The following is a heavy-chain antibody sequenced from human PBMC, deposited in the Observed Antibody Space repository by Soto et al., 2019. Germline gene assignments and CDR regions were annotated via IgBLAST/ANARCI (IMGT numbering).Heavy chain of an antibody. D-gene: IGHD3-10*01. V-gene: IGHV3-66*04. CDR2: IYSASST. CDR3: ARHGEMSPGYYYYGMDV. CDR1: GFTVSHNY. Sequence: GGSLRLSCAASGFTVSHNYMSWVRQAPGEGLEWVSVIYSASSTYYADSVKGRFTISADKSISTAYLQWSSLKASDTAMYYCARHGEMSPGYYYYGMDVWGQGTTVTVS. J-gene: IGHJ6*02.